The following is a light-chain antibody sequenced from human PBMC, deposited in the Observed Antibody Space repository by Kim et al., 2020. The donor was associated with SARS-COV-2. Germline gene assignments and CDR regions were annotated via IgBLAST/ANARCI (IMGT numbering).Light chain of an antibody. Sequence: QSVLTQPPSASGTPGQSVTISCSGSSSNIGGNTVNWYRQLPGTAPKLLIFSSNQRPSGVLDRFSGSKSGTSASLSISGLQSEDETDYYCSAWDDSLNGPVFSGGTQLTVL. V-gene: IGLV1-44*01. J-gene: IGLJ3*02. CDR2: SSN. CDR1: SSNIGGNT. CDR3: SAWDDSLNGPV.